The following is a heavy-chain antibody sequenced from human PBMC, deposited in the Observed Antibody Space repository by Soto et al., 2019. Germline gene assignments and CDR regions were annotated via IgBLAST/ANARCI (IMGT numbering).Heavy chain of an antibody. J-gene: IGHJ6*03. CDR3: AKGSEDIVVVVAANVLAHYYYYYMDV. Sequence: EVQLLESGGGLVQPGGSLRLSCAASGFTFSSYAMSWVRQAPGKGLEWVSAISGSGGSTYYADSVKGRFTISRDNSKNTLYLQMNSLRAEDTAVYYCAKGSEDIVVVVAANVLAHYYYYYMDVWGKGTTVTVSS. CDR1: GFTFSSYA. V-gene: IGHV3-23*01. D-gene: IGHD2-15*01. CDR2: ISGSGGST.